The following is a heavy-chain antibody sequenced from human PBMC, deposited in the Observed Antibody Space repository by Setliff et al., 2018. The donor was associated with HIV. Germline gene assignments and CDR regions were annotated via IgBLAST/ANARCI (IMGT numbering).Heavy chain of an antibody. CDR2: ISAYDGNT. CDR1: GYTFTDYG. V-gene: IGHV1-18*01. CDR3: ATQFKTTKAFDP. D-gene: IGHD4-17*01. J-gene: IGHJ5*02. Sequence: EASVKVSCKASGYTFTDYGISWVRQAPGQGLEWMGWISAYDGNTKYAQKFQGRVTMTTHTSTSTVYMELSSLRSEDTAVYYCATQFKTTKAFDPWGQGTLVTVSS.